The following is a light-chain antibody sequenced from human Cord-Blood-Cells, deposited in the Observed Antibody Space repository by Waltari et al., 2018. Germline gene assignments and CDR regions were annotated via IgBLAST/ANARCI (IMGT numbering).Light chain of an antibody. J-gene: IGLJ3*02. V-gene: IGLV2-14*03. CDR2: DVS. Sequence: QSALTQPASVSGSPGQSITISCTGPRSAVRGSNYLSWYQQHPGKAPKLMIYDVSNRPSGVSNRFSGSKSGNTASLTISGLQAEDEADYYCSSYTSSSTLVFGGGTKLTVL. CDR1: RSAVRGSNY. CDR3: SSYTSSSTLV.